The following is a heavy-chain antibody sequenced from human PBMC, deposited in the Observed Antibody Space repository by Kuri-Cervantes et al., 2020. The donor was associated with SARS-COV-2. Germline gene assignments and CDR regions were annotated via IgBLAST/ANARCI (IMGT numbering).Heavy chain of an antibody. CDR1: GYTFTGYY. CDR2: INPKSGGT. J-gene: IGHJ5*02. D-gene: IGHD3-3*01. CDR3: ARGPAITIFGVLRGRENWCDP. Sequence: ASVKVSCKASGYTFTGYYMHWVRQAPGEGLEWMGWINPKSGGTNYAQKFQGWVTMTRETSISTAYMELSRLRSDDTAVYYCARGPAITIFGVLRGRENWCDPWGQGTLVPSPQ. V-gene: IGHV1-2*04.